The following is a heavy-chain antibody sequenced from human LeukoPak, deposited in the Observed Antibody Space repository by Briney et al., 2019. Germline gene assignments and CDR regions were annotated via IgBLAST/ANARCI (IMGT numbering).Heavy chain of an antibody. Sequence: ASVKVSCKASGYTFTSYYMHWVRQAPGQGLEWMGIISPSGGSTSYAQKFQDRVTMTRDTSTSTVYMELSSLRSEDTAVYYCARSLLHCGGVCYSFDYWGQGTLVTVSS. J-gene: IGHJ4*02. CDR3: ARSLLHCGGVCYSFDY. V-gene: IGHV1-46*01. CDR2: ISPSGGST. CDR1: GYTFTSYY. D-gene: IGHD2-21*02.